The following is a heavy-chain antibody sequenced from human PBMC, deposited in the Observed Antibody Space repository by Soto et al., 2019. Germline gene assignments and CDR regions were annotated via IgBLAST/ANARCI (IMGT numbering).Heavy chain of an antibody. V-gene: IGHV3-15*01. CDR3: TTVSYCSTTICSFYFDY. CDR2: IKSKTDGGTT. Sequence: PGGSLRLSCAASGFTFINAWMSWVRQAPGKGLEWVGRIKSKTDGGTTDFAAPVKGRFTISRDDSKNTLYLQMNSLKTEDTAVYYCTTVSYCSTTICSFYFDYWGQGTLVTVSS. J-gene: IGHJ4*02. CDR1: GFTFINAW. D-gene: IGHD2-2*01.